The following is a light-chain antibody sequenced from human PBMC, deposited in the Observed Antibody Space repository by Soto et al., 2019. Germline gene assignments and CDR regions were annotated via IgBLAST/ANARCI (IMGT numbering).Light chain of an antibody. CDR2: EVR. V-gene: IGLV2-14*01. CDR3: SAYTARSTLV. J-gene: IGLJ3*02. Sequence: QSVLTQPASVSGSPGQSITISCTGTSSDVGSYNYVSWYQQHPGKAPKLMIYEVRNRPSGVSDRFSGSKSGKTASLTIFGLQAEDEGDYYCSAYTARSTLVFGGGTKLTVL. CDR1: SSDVGSYNY.